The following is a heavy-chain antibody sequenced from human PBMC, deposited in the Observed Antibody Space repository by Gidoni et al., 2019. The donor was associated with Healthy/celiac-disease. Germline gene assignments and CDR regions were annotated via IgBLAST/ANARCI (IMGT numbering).Heavy chain of an antibody. CDR1: GFSLSTSGMR. CDR3: ARSTVGPYYYYGMDV. J-gene: IGHJ6*02. D-gene: IGHD4-17*01. Sequence: QVTLKESGPALVKPTQTLTLTCTFSGFSLSTSGMRVSWIRQPPGKALEWLARIDWDDDKFYSTSLKTRLTISKDTSKNQVVLTMTNMDPVDTATYYCARSTVGPYYYYGMDVWGQGTTVTVSS. CDR2: IDWDDDK. V-gene: IGHV2-70*04.